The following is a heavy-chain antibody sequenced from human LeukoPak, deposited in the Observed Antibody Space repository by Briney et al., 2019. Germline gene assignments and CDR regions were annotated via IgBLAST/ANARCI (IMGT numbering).Heavy chain of an antibody. D-gene: IGHD2-15*01. V-gene: IGHV3-30*18. Sequence: PGGSLRLACAASGFICSGSVMHWFRQAPGKGLEWVAIISYDGTNENYGDSVKGRFTISRDNSKSTLYLHMNSLRHDDTAVYYCAKDSGGSVLEDWGHGSLVIVSS. CDR3: AKDSGGSVLED. CDR1: GFICSGSV. J-gene: IGHJ4*01. CDR2: ISYDGTNE.